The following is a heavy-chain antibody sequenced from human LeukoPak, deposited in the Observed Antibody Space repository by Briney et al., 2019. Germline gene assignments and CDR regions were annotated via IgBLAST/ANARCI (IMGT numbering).Heavy chain of an antibody. D-gene: IGHD6-13*01. Sequence: KPGGSLRLSCAASGFTFSDYYMSWIRQAPGKGLEWVSYISSSSSYTNYADSVKGRFTISRDNAKNSLYLQMNSLRAEDTAVYYCARDGYSSSWYWFDYWGQGTLVTVSP. V-gene: IGHV3-11*06. CDR1: GFTFSDYY. J-gene: IGHJ4*02. CDR2: ISSSSSYT. CDR3: ARDGYSSSWYWFDY.